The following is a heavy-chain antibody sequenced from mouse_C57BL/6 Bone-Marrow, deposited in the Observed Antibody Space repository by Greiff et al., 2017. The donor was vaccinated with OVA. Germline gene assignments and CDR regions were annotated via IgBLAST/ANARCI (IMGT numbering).Heavy chain of an antibody. D-gene: IGHD2-5*01. CDR1: GYTFTSYW. J-gene: IGHJ1*03. Sequence: VQLQQPGAELVKPGASVKLSCKTSGYTFTSYWMHWVKQRPGQGLEWIGMIHPNSGSTNYNEKFKSKATLTVDKSSSTAYMQLSSLTSDDSAVYYCARGGVYYSNYVGWYFDVWGTGTTVTVSS. CDR3: ARGGVYYSNYVGWYFDV. V-gene: IGHV1-64*01. CDR2: IHPNSGST.